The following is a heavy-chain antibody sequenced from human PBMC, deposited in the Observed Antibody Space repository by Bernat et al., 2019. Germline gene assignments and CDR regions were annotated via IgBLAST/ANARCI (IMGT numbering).Heavy chain of an antibody. V-gene: IGHV3-30*01. CDR3: ARGDGDYEIRDLNWFDP. D-gene: IGHD4-17*01. CDR1: GFIFSSYA. J-gene: IGHJ5*02. CDR2: ISYDGSIK. Sequence: QVQLVESGGGVVQPGRSLRLSCAASGFIFSSYAMHWVRQAPGKGPEWVAVISYDGSIKYYADSVRGRFTISRDNSKNTLYLQMNSLRAEDTAIYYCARGDGDYEIRDLNWFDPWGQGTLVTVCS.